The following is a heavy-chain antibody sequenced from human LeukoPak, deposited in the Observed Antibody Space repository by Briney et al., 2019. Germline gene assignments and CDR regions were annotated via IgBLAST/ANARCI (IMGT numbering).Heavy chain of an antibody. D-gene: IGHD6-13*01. J-gene: IGHJ4*02. V-gene: IGHV3-7*01. Sequence: GGSLRLSCAASGFTFSSYWISWVRKAQGKGLGGVANIKQDGSEKYYVDSVKGRFTISRDNAKNSLYLQMNSLRAEDTAVYYCARESIREAGPFDHWGQGTLVTVSS. CDR3: ARESIREAGPFDH. CDR1: GFTFSSYW. CDR2: IKQDGSEK.